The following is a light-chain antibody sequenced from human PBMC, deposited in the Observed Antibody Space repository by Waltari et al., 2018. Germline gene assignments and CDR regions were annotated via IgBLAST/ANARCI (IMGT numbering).Light chain of an antibody. J-gene: IGKJ4*01. Sequence: IVLTQSPATLSLSPGERATLSCRASQGVSSYLAWYQQKPGQPPRLLIYDSSNRATGIPARFSGSGSGTDFTLTISSLEPEDFAVYYCQQRSNWFTFGGGTKVEIK. CDR2: DSS. CDR1: QGVSSY. CDR3: QQRSNWFT. V-gene: IGKV3-11*01.